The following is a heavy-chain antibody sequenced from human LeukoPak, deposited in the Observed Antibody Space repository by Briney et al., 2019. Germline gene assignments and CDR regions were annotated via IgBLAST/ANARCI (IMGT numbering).Heavy chain of an antibody. CDR1: GFTFGGSG. Sequence: GGSLRLSCAASGFTFGGSGMHWVRQALGNGLDWVAFIQYDGSTEYYADSVKGRFTISRDNFKNTLSLHMNSLRADETGLYFCVKEHLKSYDFQYWGQGTLVTVSS. V-gene: IGHV3-30*02. CDR2: IQYDGSTE. CDR3: VKEHLKSYDFQY. D-gene: IGHD1-26*01. J-gene: IGHJ4*02.